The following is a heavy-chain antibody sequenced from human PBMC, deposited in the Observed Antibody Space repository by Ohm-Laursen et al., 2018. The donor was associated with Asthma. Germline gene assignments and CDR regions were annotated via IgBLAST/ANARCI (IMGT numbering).Heavy chain of an antibody. Sequence: SLRLSCSASGYTFSRYSIHWVRQVPGKGLEWVSYISSSSSYTNYADSVKGRFTISRDNAKNSLHLQMNSLRAEDTAVYYCARGGDGYNTYPFVFAYWGQGTLVTVSS. CDR2: ISSSSSYT. CDR1: GYTFSRYS. D-gene: IGHD5-24*01. V-gene: IGHV3-21*05. J-gene: IGHJ4*02. CDR3: ARGGDGYNTYPFVFAY.